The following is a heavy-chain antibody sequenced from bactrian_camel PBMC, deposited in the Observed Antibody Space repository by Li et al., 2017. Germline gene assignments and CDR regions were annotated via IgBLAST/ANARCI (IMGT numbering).Heavy chain of an antibody. Sequence: VQLVESGGGTVQPGGSLGLSCVNSGFTLSNYAMSWVRQAPGKGFEWVSTINSGGGTIVYADSVKGRFTISRDNAKNSVYLQMNSLKPDDAAVYYCVSDFSPSSINTIGNWGQGTQVTVS. J-gene: IGHJ6*01. CDR2: INSGGGTI. CDR3: VSDFSPSSINTIGN. V-gene: IGHV3S40*01. D-gene: IGHD2*01. CDR1: GFTLSNYA.